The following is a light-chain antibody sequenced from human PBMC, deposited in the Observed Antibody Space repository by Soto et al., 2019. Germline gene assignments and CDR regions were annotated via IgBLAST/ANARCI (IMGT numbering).Light chain of an antibody. J-gene: IGLJ2*01. Sequence: QLVLTQSPSASASLGASVKLTCTLSSGHSSNAIAWHQQQPEKSPRYLMKVNSDGSHSKGDGIPDRFSGSSSGAERFLTISSLQSEDEADYYCQTWGTGTVVFGGGTKLTVL. V-gene: IGLV4-69*01. CDR3: QTWGTGTVV. CDR1: SGHSSNA. CDR2: VNSDGSH.